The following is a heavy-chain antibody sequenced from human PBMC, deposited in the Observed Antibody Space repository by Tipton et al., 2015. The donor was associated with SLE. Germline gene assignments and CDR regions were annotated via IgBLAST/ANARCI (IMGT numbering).Heavy chain of an antibody. CDR1: GGSISSHY. J-gene: IGHJ4*02. Sequence: TLSLTCTVSGGSISSHYWSWIRQPPGKGLEWIGYIYTSGSTNYNPSLKSRVTISVDTSKNQFSLKLSSVTAADTAVYYCARGPTRGRAAAGSFDYWGQGTLVTVSS. V-gene: IGHV4-4*09. CDR3: ARGPTRGRAAAGSFDY. D-gene: IGHD6-13*01. CDR2: IYTSGST.